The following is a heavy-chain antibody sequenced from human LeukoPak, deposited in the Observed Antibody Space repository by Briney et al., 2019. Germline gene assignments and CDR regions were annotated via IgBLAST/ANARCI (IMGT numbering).Heavy chain of an antibody. V-gene: IGHV3-33*01. J-gene: IGHJ5*02. CDR1: GLTFSSYG. CDR2: IWYDGSNK. Sequence: GGSLRLSCAASGLTFSSYGMHWVRQAPGKGLEWVAVIWYDGSNKYYADSVKGRFTISRDNSKNTLYLQVSSLRADDTAVYYCARDMGTTHLDLWGQGTLVTVSS. D-gene: IGHD1-1*01. CDR3: ARDMGTTHLDL.